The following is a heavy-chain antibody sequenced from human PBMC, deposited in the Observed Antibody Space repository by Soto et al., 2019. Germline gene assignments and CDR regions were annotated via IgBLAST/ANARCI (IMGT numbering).Heavy chain of an antibody. CDR2: INHSGST. D-gene: IGHD2-2*01. J-gene: IGHJ5*02. CDR1: GGSFSGYY. CDR3: ARGKRTYCSSTSCYARWFDP. V-gene: IGHV4-34*01. Sequence: SETLSLTCAVYGGSFSGYYWSWIRQPPGKGLEWIGEINHSGSTNYNPSLKSRVTISVDTSKNQFSLKLSSVTAADTAVYYCARGKRTYCSSTSCYARWFDPWGQGTLVTVSS.